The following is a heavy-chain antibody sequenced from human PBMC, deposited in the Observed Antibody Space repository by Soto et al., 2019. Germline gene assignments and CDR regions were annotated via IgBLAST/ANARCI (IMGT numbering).Heavy chain of an antibody. CDR3: AHSPARFDYYDSSGYSTTNFDY. CDR2: IYWDDDK. V-gene: IGHV2-5*02. CDR1: GFSLSTSGVG. D-gene: IGHD3-22*01. Sequence: SGPTLVNPTQTLTLTCTFSGFSLSTSGVGVGWIRQPPGKALEWLALIYWDDDKRYSPSLKSRLTITKDTSKNQVVLTMTNMDPVDTATYYCAHSPARFDYYDSSGYSTTNFDYWGQGTLGTVSS. J-gene: IGHJ4*02.